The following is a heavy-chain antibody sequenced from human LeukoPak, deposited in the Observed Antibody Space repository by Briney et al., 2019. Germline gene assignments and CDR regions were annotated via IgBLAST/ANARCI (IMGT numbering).Heavy chain of an antibody. D-gene: IGHD6-13*01. J-gene: IGHJ4*01. CDR1: GFTFTSYW. CDR2: ISMNGGEK. Sequence: GGSLRLSCGASGFTFTSYWMNWVRQAPGKGLEWVASISMNGGEKSYVDSVKGRFTISRDNAKNSLYLQLSSLRAEDTAVYYCARDGAAAGLYFDLWGQGTLVTVSS. CDR3: ARDGAAAGLYFDL. V-gene: IGHV3-7*01.